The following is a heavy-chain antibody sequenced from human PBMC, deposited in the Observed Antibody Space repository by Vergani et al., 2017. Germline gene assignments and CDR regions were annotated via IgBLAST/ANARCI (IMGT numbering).Heavy chain of an antibody. V-gene: IGHV3-11*06. CDR3: TSQYYYDSSGQLGTLDY. J-gene: IGHJ4*02. Sequence: QVQLVESGGGLVKPGGSLRLSCAASGFTFSDYYMSWIRQAPGKGLEWVSYISSSSSYTNYADSVKGRFTISRDNAKNSLYLQMNSLRAEDTAVYYCTSQYYYDSSGQLGTLDYWGQGTLVTVSS. CDR2: ISSSSSYT. CDR1: GFTFSDYY. D-gene: IGHD3-22*01.